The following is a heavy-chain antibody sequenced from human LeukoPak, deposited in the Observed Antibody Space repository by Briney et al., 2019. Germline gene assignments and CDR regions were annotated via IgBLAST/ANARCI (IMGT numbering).Heavy chain of an antibody. CDR3: ARALPSSYYYFDY. J-gene: IGHJ4*02. CDR2: ISSSGTSM. V-gene: IGHV3-48*03. CDR1: GFTVTSYE. D-gene: IGHD6-13*01. Sequence: PGGSLRLSCAASGFTVTSYEMNWVRQAPGKGLEWVSYISSSGTSMYYADSVKGRFTISSDNAKNSLYLQMNSLRAEDTAVYYCARALPSSYYYFDYWGQGTLVTVSS.